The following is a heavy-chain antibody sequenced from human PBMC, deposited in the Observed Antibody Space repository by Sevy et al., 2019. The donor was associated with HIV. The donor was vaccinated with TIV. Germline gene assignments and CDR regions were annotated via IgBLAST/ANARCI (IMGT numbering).Heavy chain of an antibody. CDR1: GFSFSHYA. J-gene: IGHJ4*02. Sequence: GGFLRLSCAVSGFSFSHYAFHWVRQAPGKGLEWVSLISYDGTYKYYADSVKGRFTISRDNSKNSRYLQMNSLRGNDTAVYYCARVAVSYCTNDCYHRFDYWGPGALVTVSS. D-gene: IGHD2-8*01. CDR3: ARVAVSYCTNDCYHRFDY. V-gene: IGHV3-30-3*01. CDR2: ISYDGTYK.